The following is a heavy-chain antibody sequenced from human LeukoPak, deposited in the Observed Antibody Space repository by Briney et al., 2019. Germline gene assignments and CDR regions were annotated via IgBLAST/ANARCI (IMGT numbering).Heavy chain of an antibody. Sequence: GGSLRLSCAASGFTFSTYWMHWVRQAPGKGLGWVSRINIDGSSTSYADSVKGRFTISRDNAKNTLYLQMNNLRAEDTAVYYCARDRGYAFDIWGQGTMVTISS. CDR1: GFTFSTYW. CDR2: INIDGSST. V-gene: IGHV3-74*01. D-gene: IGHD5-12*01. CDR3: ARDRGYAFDI. J-gene: IGHJ3*02.